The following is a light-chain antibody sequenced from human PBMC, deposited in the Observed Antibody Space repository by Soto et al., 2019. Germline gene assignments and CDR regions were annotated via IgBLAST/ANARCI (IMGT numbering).Light chain of an antibody. CDR1: QSVSSNY. J-gene: IGKJ5*01. CDR3: QQRSNWPPIT. V-gene: IGKV3D-20*02. CDR2: GVS. Sequence: EILLTQSPDTLSLYTGERATLSCRASQSVSSNYLAWYQQKPGQAPSLLIYGVSTRAIGVPVRFSGSGSGTEFTLTISSLEPEDFAVYYCQQRSNWPPITFGQGTRLEI.